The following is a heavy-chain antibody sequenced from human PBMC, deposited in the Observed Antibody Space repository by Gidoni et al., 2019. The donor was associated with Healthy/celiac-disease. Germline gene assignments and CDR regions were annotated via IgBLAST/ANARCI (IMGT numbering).Heavy chain of an antibody. CDR3: ARERVVPAAKRTLTVTNYYYYGMDV. CDR1: GYTFTSYA. Sequence: QVQLVQSGSELKKPGASVKVSCKASGYTFTSYAMNWVRQAPGQGLEWMGWINTNTGNPTYAQGFTGRFVFSLDTSVSTAYLQISSLKAEDTAVYYCARERVVPAAKRTLTVTNYYYYGMDVWGQGTTVTVSS. V-gene: IGHV7-4-1*02. CDR2: INTNTGNP. D-gene: IGHD2-2*01. J-gene: IGHJ6*02.